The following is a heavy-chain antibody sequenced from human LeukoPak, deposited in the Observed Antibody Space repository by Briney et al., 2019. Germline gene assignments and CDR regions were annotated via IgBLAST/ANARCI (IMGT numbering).Heavy chain of an antibody. V-gene: IGHV3-23*01. Sequence: QSGGSLRLSCAASGFTFSSYAVSWVRQAPGKGLVWVSAISGSGGSTYYAVSVKGRFTISRDNSKNQLYLQMNSLRAECTAVYYCAKDVPYGSGSYYSGWSDAFDIWGQGTMVTVSS. J-gene: IGHJ3*02. D-gene: IGHD3-10*01. CDR1: GFTFSSYA. CDR2: ISGSGGST. CDR3: AKDVPYGSGSYYSGWSDAFDI.